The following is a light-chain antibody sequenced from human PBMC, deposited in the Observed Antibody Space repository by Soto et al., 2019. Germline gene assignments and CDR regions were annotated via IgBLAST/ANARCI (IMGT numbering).Light chain of an antibody. CDR3: SQGPTTPLS. CDR1: HSLLNSNGYNY. Sequence: EIVMTQSPLSLPVAPGEPASISCRSSHSLLNSNGYNYLDWYLQKPGQSPQVLIYLGSNRASGVPDRFSGSGSGTDFTLKSSRGESEDVYGYYCSQGPTTPLSFSGVTKVDIK. J-gene: IGKJ4*01. CDR2: LGS. V-gene: IGKV2-28*01.